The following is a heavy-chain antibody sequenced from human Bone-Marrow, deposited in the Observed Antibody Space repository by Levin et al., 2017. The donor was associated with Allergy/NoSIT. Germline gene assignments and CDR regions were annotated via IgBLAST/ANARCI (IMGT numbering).Heavy chain of an antibody. CDR2: ISGSGGST. J-gene: IGHJ4*02. V-gene: IGHV3-23*01. CDR1: GFTFSSYA. CDR3: AKETRGYSGYDPFDY. Sequence: GESLKISCAASGFTFSSYAMSWVRQAPGKGLEWVSAISGSGGSTYYADSVKGRFTISRDNSKNTLYLQMNSLRAEDTAVYYCAKETRGYSGYDPFDYWGQGTLVTVSS. D-gene: IGHD5-12*01.